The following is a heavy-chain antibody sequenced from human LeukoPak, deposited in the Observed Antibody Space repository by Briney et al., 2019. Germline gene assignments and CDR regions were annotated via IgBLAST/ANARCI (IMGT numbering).Heavy chain of an antibody. V-gene: IGHV4-30-4*01. J-gene: IGHJ4*02. CDR3: ARNGSGSDFDY. Sequence: SETLSLTCTVSGGSLSSGDYYWSWIRQPPGKGLECIGYIYYSGSTYYNPSLKSRVTISVDTSKNQFSLKLSSVTAADTAVYYCARNGSGSDFDYWGQGTLVTVSS. CDR2: IYYSGST. CDR1: GGSLSSGDYY. D-gene: IGHD3-10*01.